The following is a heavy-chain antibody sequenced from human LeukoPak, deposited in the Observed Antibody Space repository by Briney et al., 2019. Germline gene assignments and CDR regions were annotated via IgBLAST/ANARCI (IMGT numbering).Heavy chain of an antibody. Sequence: ASVKVSCKASVYSFTSFAISWVRQAPGQGLEWMGWINPYNGETNYAQKLQGRVTMTTDTSTSTAYMELRSLRSDDTAVYYCVRFRLGPFSSGFDYWGQGTLVTVSS. CDR2: INPYNGET. J-gene: IGHJ4*02. CDR3: VRFRLGPFSSGFDY. CDR1: VYSFTSFA. D-gene: IGHD3-16*02. V-gene: IGHV1-18*01.